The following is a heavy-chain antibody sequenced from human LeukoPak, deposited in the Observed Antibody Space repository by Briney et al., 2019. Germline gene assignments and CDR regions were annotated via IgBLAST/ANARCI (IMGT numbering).Heavy chain of an antibody. CDR2: IRYDGSNK. D-gene: IGHD5-18*01. Sequence: GGSLRLSCAASGFTFSSYAMSWDRQAPGKGLEWVSFIRYDGSNKYYADSVKGRFTISRDNSKNTLYLQMNSLRAEDTAVYYCAKGSPDTVQYFQHWGQGTLVTVSS. V-gene: IGHV3-30*02. CDR1: GFTFSSYA. J-gene: IGHJ1*01. CDR3: AKGSPDTVQYFQH.